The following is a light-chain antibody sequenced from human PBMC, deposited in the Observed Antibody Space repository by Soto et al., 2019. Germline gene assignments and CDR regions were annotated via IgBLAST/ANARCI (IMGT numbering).Light chain of an antibody. CDR1: QSVSSNY. CDR2: GAS. J-gene: IGKJ1*01. CDR3: HQYCSAPWT. Sequence: PGERGALSCRASQSVSSNYVAWYQQKPGQAPRLLISGASNRATGTPDRFRGSGSGTDFTLTITRLEPEDFAVYYCHQYCSAPWTFGQGTKVEIK. V-gene: IGKV3-20*01.